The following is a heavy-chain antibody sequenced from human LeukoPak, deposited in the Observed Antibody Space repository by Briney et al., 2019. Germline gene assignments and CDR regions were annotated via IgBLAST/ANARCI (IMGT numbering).Heavy chain of an antibody. D-gene: IGHD2-15*01. V-gene: IGHV3-23*01. CDR1: GFTFSGYA. CDR3: AKDRRSGGSCSDY. Sequence: GGSLRLSCAASGFTFSGYAMSWVRQAPRRGLEWVSTISGSGGSTYYADSVKGRFTISRDNSKNTLYLQMNSLRAEDTAVYYCAKDRRSGGSCSDYWGQGTLVTVSS. CDR2: ISGSGGST. J-gene: IGHJ4*02.